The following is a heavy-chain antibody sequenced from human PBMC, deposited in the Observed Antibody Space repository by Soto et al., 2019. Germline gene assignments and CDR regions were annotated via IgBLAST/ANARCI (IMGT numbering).Heavy chain of an antibody. J-gene: IGHJ6*02. CDR3: ARVPTPAYGMDV. Sequence: SETLSLTCAVYGGSFSEYYLNWIRQPPGKGLEWIGEINQSGSANYNPSLKSRVTMSVDTSNNRFSLKLTSVTAADTAVHYCARVPTPAYGMDVWGQGTTVTVSS. CDR2: INQSGSA. D-gene: IGHD2-15*01. CDR1: GGSFSEYY. V-gene: IGHV4-34*01.